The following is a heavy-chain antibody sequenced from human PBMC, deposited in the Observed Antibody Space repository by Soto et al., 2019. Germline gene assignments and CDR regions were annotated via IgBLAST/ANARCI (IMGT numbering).Heavy chain of an antibody. CDR2: ILHTGGT. CDR3: AKESYYDPSGRYSDLYFDS. V-gene: IGHV4-30-2*01. Sequence: PSETLSLTCAVSGGSISGGGSSWSWIRQPPGKGLEWIGYILHTGGTQYNPSLKSRVSMSVDKSKNQFSLHLTSVTAADTAIYYCAKESYYDPSGRYSDLYFDSWGQGTLVTVSS. CDR1: GGSISGGGSS. J-gene: IGHJ4*02. D-gene: IGHD3-22*01.